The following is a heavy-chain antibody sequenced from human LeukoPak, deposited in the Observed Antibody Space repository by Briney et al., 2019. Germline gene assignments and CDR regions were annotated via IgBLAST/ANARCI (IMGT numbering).Heavy chain of an antibody. J-gene: IGHJ3*02. CDR2: IYTSGST. D-gene: IGHD1-26*01. V-gene: IGHV4-4*07. Sequence: SETLSLTCTVSGGSISSYYWSWIRQPAGKGLEWLGRIYTSGSTNYNPSLKSRVTISVDTSKNQFSLKLSSVTAADTAVYYCGRGAPLTVGASRAFDIWGQGTMVTVSS. CDR3: GRGAPLTVGASRAFDI. CDR1: GGSISSYY.